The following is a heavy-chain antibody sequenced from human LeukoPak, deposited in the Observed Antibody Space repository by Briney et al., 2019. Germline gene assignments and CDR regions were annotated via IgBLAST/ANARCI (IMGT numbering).Heavy chain of an antibody. CDR2: IYHSRST. CDR1: GGSISSYY. CDR3: ARHGANRQQLVMTFDI. Sequence: SETLSLTCSVSGGSISSYYWSWIRQPPGQGLEWIGYIYHSRSTNYNPPLKSRVTISIDTSKNQLSLKVNSVTAADTAVYYCARHGANRQQLVMTFDIWGQGTMVTVSS. D-gene: IGHD6-13*01. J-gene: IGHJ3*02. V-gene: IGHV4-59*08.